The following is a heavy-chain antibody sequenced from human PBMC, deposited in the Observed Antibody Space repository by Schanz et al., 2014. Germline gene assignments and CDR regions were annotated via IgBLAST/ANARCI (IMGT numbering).Heavy chain of an antibody. CDR2: ITPKTGVT. V-gene: IGHV1-2*06. CDR3: AREDVVVVGVDFSYYYGMDV. D-gene: IGHD2-21*01. Sequence: QGHLVQSGAEVKEPGASVQVSCKASGYVFTAYYMHWVRQAPGQGLEWMGRITPKTGVTNYAQKFKDPVTMTREASTNTVYMELSRLTSDDMAVYYCAREDVVVVGVDFSYYYGMDVWGQGTTVVVSS. J-gene: IGHJ6*02. CDR1: GYVFTAYY.